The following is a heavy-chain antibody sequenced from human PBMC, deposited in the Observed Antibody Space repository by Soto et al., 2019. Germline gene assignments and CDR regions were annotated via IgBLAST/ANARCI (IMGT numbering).Heavy chain of an antibody. J-gene: IGHJ5*02. D-gene: IGHD2-15*01. CDR2: INHSGST. CDR1: GGSFSGYY. CDR3: ARARPHSGVVVAAKWFHP. Sequence: LKPSETLSLTCAVYGGSFSGYYWSWIRQPPGKGLEWIGEINHSGSTNYNPSLKNRVTXPVXQXKHPTPLQLRSVAAADPAVYCGARARPHSGVVVAAKWFHPWGQGPLVTVSS. V-gene: IGHV4-34*01.